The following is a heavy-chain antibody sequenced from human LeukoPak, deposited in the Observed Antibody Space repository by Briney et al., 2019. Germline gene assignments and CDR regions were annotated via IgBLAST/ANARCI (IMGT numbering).Heavy chain of an antibody. CDR1: GDSVSRNSAA. Sequence: SQTLSLTCAISGDSVSRNSAAWSWIRQSPSRGLEWLGRTYYRSKWHNGYAVSVKSRITINPDTSKNQFSLQLNSVTPEDTAVYYGVRLVGGDIDYWGQGPLVTVSS. CDR2: TYYRSKWHN. J-gene: IGHJ4*02. V-gene: IGHV6-1*01. D-gene: IGHD5-12*01. CDR3: VRLVGGDIDY.